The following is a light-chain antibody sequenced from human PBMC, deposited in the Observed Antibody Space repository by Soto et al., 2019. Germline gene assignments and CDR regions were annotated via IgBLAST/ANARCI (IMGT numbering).Light chain of an antibody. J-gene: IGLJ1*01. CDR2: DVS. V-gene: IGLV2-14*01. Sequence: QSVLTQPASVSGSPGQSITISCTGTSSDVGGYNYVSWYQQHPGKAPKLMIYDVSNRPSGVSNRFSGSKSGNTASLTISGLQAEDEADYYCSSYTSSSTLLDFFGTGTKLTVL. CDR3: SSYTSSSTLLDF. CDR1: SSDVGGYNY.